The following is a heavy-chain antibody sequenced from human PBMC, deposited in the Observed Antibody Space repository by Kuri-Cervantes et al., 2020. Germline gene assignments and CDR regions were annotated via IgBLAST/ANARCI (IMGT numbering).Heavy chain of an antibody. CDR2: INSYNGNT. CDR3: ARDRYDFWSGDYGMDV. J-gene: IGHJ6*02. D-gene: IGHD3-3*01. V-gene: IGHV1-18*01. CDR1: GYTFTYYG. Sequence: ASVKVSCKASGYTFTYYGISWVRQAPGQGLEWMGWINSYNGNTDYAQKFQGRVTVTTDTSTTTAYMELRSLRSDDTAIYYCARDRYDFWSGDYGMDVWGQGTPVTVSS.